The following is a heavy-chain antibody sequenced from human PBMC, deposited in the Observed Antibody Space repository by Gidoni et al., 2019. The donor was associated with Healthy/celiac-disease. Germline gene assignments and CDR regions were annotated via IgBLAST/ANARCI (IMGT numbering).Heavy chain of an antibody. Sequence: QVQLVQSGAEVKKPGSSVKVSCKASGGTFSSYAISWVRQAPGQGLEWMGGIIPIFGTANYAQKFQGRGTITADKSTSTAYMELSSLRSEDTAVYYCARESGVVVVPAASYYGMDVWGQGTTVTVSS. D-gene: IGHD2-2*01. V-gene: IGHV1-69*06. J-gene: IGHJ6*02. CDR3: ARESGVVVVPAASYYGMDV. CDR2: IIPIFGTA. CDR1: GGTFSSYA.